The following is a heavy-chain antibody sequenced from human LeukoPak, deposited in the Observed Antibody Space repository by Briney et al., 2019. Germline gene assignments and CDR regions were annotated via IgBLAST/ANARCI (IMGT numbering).Heavy chain of an antibody. J-gene: IGHJ4*02. V-gene: IGHV1-2*02. D-gene: IGHD5-24*01. CDR3: ARVERWLQPIDY. CDR2: INPNSGGT. Sequence: ASVKVSCKASGYTFTGYYMHWVRQAPGQGLERMGWINPNSGGTNYAQKFQGRVTMTRDTSISTAYMELSRLRSDDTAVYYCARVERWLQPIDYWGQGTLVTVSS. CDR1: GYTFTGYY.